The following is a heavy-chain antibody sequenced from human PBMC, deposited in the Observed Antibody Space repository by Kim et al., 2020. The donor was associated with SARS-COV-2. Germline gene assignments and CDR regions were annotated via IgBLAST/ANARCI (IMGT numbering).Heavy chain of an antibody. CDR1: GYSFTSYW. V-gene: IGHV5-10-1*01. CDR3: ARGFYYYDSSGYYRWFDT. D-gene: IGHD3-22*01. J-gene: IGHJ5*02. CDR2: IDPSDSYT. Sequence: GESLKISCKGSGYSFTSYWISWVRQMPGKGLEWMGRIDPSDSYTNYSPSFQGHVTISADKSISTAYLQWSSLKASDTAMYYCARGFYYYDSSGYYRWFDTWGQGTLVTVSS.